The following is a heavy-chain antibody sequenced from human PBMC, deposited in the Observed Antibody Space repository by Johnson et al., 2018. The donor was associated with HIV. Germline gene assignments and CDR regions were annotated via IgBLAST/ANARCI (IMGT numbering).Heavy chain of an antibody. J-gene: IGHJ3*02. CDR3: AKVVVVPAAIWAFDI. V-gene: IGHV3-20*04. D-gene: IGHD2-2*01. CDR1: GFTFDDYG. Sequence: VESGGDLVQPGGSLRLSCAASGFTFDDYGMSWVRQAPGKGLEWVSGIDWNGGRQGYVDSVKGRFTISRENTKDTLYLQMNSLRAEDTAVYYCAKVVVVPAAIWAFDIWGQGTMVTVSS. CDR2: IDWNGGRQ.